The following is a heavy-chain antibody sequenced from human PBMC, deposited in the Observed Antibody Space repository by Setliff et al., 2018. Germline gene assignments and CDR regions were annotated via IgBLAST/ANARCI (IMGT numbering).Heavy chain of an antibody. D-gene: IGHD2-15*01. CDR3: TRVTHGLAAPEDY. V-gene: IGHV3-72*01. J-gene: IGHJ4*02. CDR1: GFTFSDYS. CDR2: SRNKVSGGFI. Sequence: PGGSLRLSCETSGFTFSDYSFDWVRQAPGKGLEWVGRSRNKVSGGFIEYAASVKGRFTISRDDSKSIAYLQMSSLQTEDTALYYCTRVTHGLAAPEDYWGQGTLVTVSS.